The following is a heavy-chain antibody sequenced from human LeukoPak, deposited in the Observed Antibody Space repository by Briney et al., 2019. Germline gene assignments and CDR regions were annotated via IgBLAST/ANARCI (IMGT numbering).Heavy chain of an antibody. V-gene: IGHV1-24*01. CDR3: ATRIFGVVIDNWFDP. D-gene: IGHD3-3*02. CDR2: FDPEDGET. Sequence: ASVKVSCKVSGYTLNEISMHWVRQAPGKGLEWMGGFDPEDGETIYAQKFQGRVTMTEDTSTDTAYMELSSLRSEDTAVYYCATRIFGVVIDNWFDPWGQGTLVTVSS. J-gene: IGHJ5*02. CDR1: GYTLNEIS.